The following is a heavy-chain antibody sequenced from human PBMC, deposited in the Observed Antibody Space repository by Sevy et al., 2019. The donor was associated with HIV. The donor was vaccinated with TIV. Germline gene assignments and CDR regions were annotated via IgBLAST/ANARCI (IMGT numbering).Heavy chain of an antibody. D-gene: IGHD6-13*01. V-gene: IGHV3-9*01. Sequence: GGSLRLSCAASGFTFDDYAMHWVRQAPGKGLEWVSGISWNSGSIGYADSVMGRFTISRDNAKNSLYLQMNSLRAEDTALYYCAKGAAAATYYFDYWVQGTLVTVSS. J-gene: IGHJ4*02. CDR3: AKGAAAATYYFDY. CDR1: GFTFDDYA. CDR2: ISWNSGSI.